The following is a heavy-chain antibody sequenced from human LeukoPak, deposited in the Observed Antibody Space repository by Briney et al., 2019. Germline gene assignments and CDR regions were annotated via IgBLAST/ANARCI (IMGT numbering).Heavy chain of an antibody. V-gene: IGHV1-69*02. CDR2: IIPILGIA. D-gene: IGHD2-2*01. CDR1: GGTFSSYT. CDR3: AVGGVVPAAISWGRAGY. J-gene: IGHJ4*02. Sequence: SVKVSCKVSGGTFSSYTISWVRQAPGQGLEWMGRIIPILGIANYAQKFQGRVTITADKSTSTAYMELSSLRSEDTAVYYCAVGGVVPAAISWGRAGYWGQGTLVTVSS.